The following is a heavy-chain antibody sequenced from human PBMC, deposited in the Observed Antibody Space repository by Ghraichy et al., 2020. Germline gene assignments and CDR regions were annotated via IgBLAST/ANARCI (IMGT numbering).Heavy chain of an antibody. CDR3: AKDLQSMSNSA. V-gene: IGHV3-23*01. CDR1: GFTFSSYA. Sequence: GGSLRLSCAASGFTFSSYAMSWVRQAPGKGLEWVSAIGGSGGSTYYAESVKGRFTISRDNSKNTLYLQMNSLRAEDTAAYYCAKDLQSMSNSAWGQGTLVTVSS. J-gene: IGHJ5*02. CDR2: IGGSGGST. D-gene: IGHD2/OR15-2a*01.